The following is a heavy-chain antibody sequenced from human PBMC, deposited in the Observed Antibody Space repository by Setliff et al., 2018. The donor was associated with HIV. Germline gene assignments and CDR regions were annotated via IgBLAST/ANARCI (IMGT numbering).Heavy chain of an antibody. CDR1: GGSISSHY. D-gene: IGHD2-2*01. Sequence: SETLSLTCTVSGGSISSHYWSWIRQPPGKGLEWIGYIYYSGSNNYNTSLKSRVTISVDTSKNQFSLKLSSVTAADTAVYYCASSHYYRHSTNPVWGYFQHWGQGTLVTVSS. CDR3: ASSHYYRHSTNPVWGYFQH. J-gene: IGHJ1*01. CDR2: IYYSGSN. V-gene: IGHV4-59*11.